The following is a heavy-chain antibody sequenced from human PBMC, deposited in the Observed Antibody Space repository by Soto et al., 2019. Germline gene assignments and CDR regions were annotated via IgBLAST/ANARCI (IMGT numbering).Heavy chain of an antibody. CDR3: ARGYSSSWSRYYYYYYGMDV. CDR2: IYYSGST. D-gene: IGHD6-13*01. Sequence: SETLSLTCTVSGGSISSYYWSWIRQPPGKGLEWIGYIYYSGSTNYNPSLKSRVTISVDTSKNQFSLKLSSVTAADTAVYYCARGYSSSWSRYYYYYYGMDVWGQGTTVTVSS. CDR1: GGSISSYY. J-gene: IGHJ6*02. V-gene: IGHV4-59*01.